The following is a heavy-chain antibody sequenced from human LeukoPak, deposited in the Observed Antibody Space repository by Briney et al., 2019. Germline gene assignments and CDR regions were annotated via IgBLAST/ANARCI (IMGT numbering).Heavy chain of an antibody. J-gene: IGHJ4*02. CDR3: ARVKYYDYVWGSYRFYYFDY. CDR1: GYTFTSYG. V-gene: IGHV1-18*01. Sequence: ASVKVSCKASGYTFTSYGISWVRQAPGQGLEWMGWISAYNGNTNYAQKLQGRVTMTADTSTSTAYMELRSLRSDDTAVYYCARVKYYDYVWGSYRFYYFDYWGQGTLVTVSS. D-gene: IGHD3-16*02. CDR2: ISAYNGNT.